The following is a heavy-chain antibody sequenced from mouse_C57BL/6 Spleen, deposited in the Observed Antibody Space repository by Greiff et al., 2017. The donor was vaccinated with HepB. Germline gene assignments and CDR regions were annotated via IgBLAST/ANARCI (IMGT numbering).Heavy chain of an antibody. V-gene: IGHV6-3*01. J-gene: IGHJ3*01. CDR1: GFTFSNYW. Sequence: EVQRVESGGGLVQPGGSMKLSCVASGFTFSNYWMNWVRQSPEKGLEWVAQIRLKSDNYATHYAESVKGRFTISRDDSKSSVYLQMNNLRAEDTGIYYCSIYYDYDPFAYWGQGTLVTVSA. CDR2: IRLKSDNYAT. D-gene: IGHD2-4*01. CDR3: SIYYDYDPFAY.